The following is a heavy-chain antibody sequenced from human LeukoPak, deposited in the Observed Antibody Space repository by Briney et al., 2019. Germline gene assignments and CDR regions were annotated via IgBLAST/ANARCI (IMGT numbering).Heavy chain of an antibody. CDR2: IYYSGDT. Sequence: PSETLSLTCTVSGGSISSNTYYWDWIRQPPGKGLEWIGSIYYSGDTYHTPSLKSRVTISVDTFKNQFSLKLSSVTAADTAVYYCARLVSGYFYFDSWGQGTLVTVSS. V-gene: IGHV4-39*01. CDR3: ARLVSGYFYFDS. J-gene: IGHJ4*02. D-gene: IGHD3-22*01. CDR1: GGSISSNTYY.